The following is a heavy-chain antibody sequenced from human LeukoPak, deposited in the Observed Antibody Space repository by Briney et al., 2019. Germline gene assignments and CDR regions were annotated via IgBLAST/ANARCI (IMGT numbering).Heavy chain of an antibody. Sequence: GGSLRLSCAASVFTFSTSTMNWVRHAPGKGLEWVSSISSSNDYIYYADSVKGRFTLSRDNPKNSLYLQMNSLRAEDTDVYYCVRIPNSAGFPNWFDPWGQGTLVTVSS. CDR2: ISSSNDYI. CDR1: VFTFSTST. V-gene: IGHV3-21*01. CDR3: VRIPNSAGFPNWFDP. J-gene: IGHJ5*02. D-gene: IGHD6-19*01.